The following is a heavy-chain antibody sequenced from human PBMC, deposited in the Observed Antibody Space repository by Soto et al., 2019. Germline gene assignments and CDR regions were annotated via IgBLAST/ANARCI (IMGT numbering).Heavy chain of an antibody. V-gene: IGHV4-59*01. J-gene: IGHJ4*02. D-gene: IGHD6-13*01. Sequence: QVQLQESGPGLVKPSETLSLTCTVSGDSINVYHWTWIRQPPGKGLEWLGYIYYTGSTNYNLPLKSRFSISVDTSKNQFSLKLSSVTAAVTAGYYCARVARAGQYYFDFWGQGALVTVSS. CDR2: IYYTGST. CDR3: ARVARAGQYYFDF. CDR1: GDSINVYH.